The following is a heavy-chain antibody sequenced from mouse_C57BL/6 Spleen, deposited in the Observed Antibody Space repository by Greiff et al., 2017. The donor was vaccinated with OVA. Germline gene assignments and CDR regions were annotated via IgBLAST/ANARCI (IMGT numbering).Heavy chain of an antibody. CDR3: ATYYSNLYYFDY. CDR1: GYSITSGYY. V-gene: IGHV3-6*01. J-gene: IGHJ2*01. Sequence: EVQRVESGPGLVKPSQSLSLTCSVTGYSITSGYYWNWIRQFPGNKLEWMGYISYDGSNNYNPSLKNRISITRDTSKNQFFLKLNSVTTEDTATYYCATYYSNLYYFDYWGQGTTLTVSS. CDR2: ISYDGSN. D-gene: IGHD2-5*01.